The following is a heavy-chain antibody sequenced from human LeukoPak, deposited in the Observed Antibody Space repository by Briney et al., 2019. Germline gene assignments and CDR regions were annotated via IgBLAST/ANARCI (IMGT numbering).Heavy chain of an antibody. D-gene: IGHD6-19*01. CDR2: FDPEDGET. V-gene: IGHV1-24*01. CDR3: AKDPGPSGWSSYYFDY. Sequence: ASVKVSCKVSGYTLTELSMRWVRQAPGKGLEWMGGFDPEDGETIYAQKFQGRVTMTEDTSTDTAYMELSSLRSEDTAVYYCAKDPGPSGWSSYYFDYWGQGTLVTVSS. J-gene: IGHJ4*02. CDR1: GYTLTELS.